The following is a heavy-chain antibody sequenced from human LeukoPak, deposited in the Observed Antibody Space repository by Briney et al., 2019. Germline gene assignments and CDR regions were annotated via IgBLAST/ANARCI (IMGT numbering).Heavy chain of an antibody. V-gene: IGHV3-11*06. CDR2: ISGSKTDT. Sequence: PGGSLRLSCATSGFTFTDHYMSWIRQAPGKGLEWVSYISGSKTDTNYADSVKGRFTVSRDNAKNSVYLQMYSLTAEDTAVYYCVRNTLAPTYWGQGVLVTVSS. J-gene: IGHJ4*02. CDR1: GFTFTDHY. D-gene: IGHD2-2*02. CDR3: VRNTLAPTY.